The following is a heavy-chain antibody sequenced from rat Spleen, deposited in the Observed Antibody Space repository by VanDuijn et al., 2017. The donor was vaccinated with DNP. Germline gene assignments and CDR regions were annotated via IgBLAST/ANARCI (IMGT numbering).Heavy chain of an antibody. CDR2: LSFDGDTS. J-gene: IGHJ4*01. D-gene: IGHD1-4*01. Sequence: EVQLVESGGGLVQPGRSLKLSCAASGITFRDYYMAWVRQAPPKSLEWVASLSFDGDTSYYRDSVKGRFTISRDNAENTVYLRMNSLRSEDTATYYCAKDPRDNMDAWGQGTSVAVSS. CDR1: GITFRDYY. V-gene: IGHV5-20*01. CDR3: AKDPRDNMDA.